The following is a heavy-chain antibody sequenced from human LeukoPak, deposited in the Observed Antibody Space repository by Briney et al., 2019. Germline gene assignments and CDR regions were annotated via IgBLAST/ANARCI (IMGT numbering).Heavy chain of an antibody. D-gene: IGHD4-23*01. CDR3: MGYGGNSF. J-gene: IGHJ4*02. V-gene: IGHV3-66*01. CDR2: IDNVGGT. CDR1: GFTVFDNH. Sequence: GGFLRLSCVASGFTVFDNHVSWVRQAPGKGPEWVSLIDNVGGTYYADSVKGRFTISRDHSENTIYLQMNSLRAEDTALYYCMGYGGNSFWGQGTLVTVPS.